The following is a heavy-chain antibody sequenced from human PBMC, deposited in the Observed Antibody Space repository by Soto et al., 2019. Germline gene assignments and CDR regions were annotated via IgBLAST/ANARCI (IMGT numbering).Heavy chain of an antibody. D-gene: IGHD6-13*01. CDR2: IWYDGSNK. CDR1: GFTFSSYG. V-gene: IGHV3-33*01. Sequence: QVQLVESGGGVVQPGRSLRLSCAASGFTFSSYGMHWVRQAPGKGLEWVAVIWYDGSNKYYADSVKGRFTISRDNSKNTLYLQMNSLRAEETAVYYWARWGIAAGDYWGQGTLVTVSS. J-gene: IGHJ4*02. CDR3: ARWGIAAGDY.